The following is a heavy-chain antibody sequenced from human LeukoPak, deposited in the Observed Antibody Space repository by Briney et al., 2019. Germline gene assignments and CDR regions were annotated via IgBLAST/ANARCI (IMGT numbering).Heavy chain of an antibody. CDR1: AFTFSSYS. J-gene: IGHJ4*02. CDR2: ISGSGTNT. D-gene: IGHD5-18*01. Sequence: GGSLRLSCAASAFTFSSYSMNWVRQAPGKGLEWVSGISGSGTNTNYADSVKGRFTISRDNSKNTVYLQMKSLRAEDTAVYYCAKSSRPVTAMAFFDYWGQGTLVTVSS. V-gene: IGHV3-23*01. CDR3: AKSSRPVTAMAFFDY.